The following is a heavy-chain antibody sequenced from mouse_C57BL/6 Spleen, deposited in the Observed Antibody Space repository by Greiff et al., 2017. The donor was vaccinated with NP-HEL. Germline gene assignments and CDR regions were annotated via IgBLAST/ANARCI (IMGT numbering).Heavy chain of an antibody. D-gene: IGHD2-4*01. CDR3: ASLYYDYEDWYFDV. CDR2: INPDSSTI. V-gene: IGHV4-1*01. J-gene: IGHJ1*03. Sequence: CEASGVDFSRYWMSWFRRAPGKGLEWIGEINPDSSTINYAPSLKDKFIISRDNAKNTLYLQMSKVRSEDTALYYCASLYYDYEDWYFDVWGTGTTVTVSS. CDR1: GVDFSRYW.